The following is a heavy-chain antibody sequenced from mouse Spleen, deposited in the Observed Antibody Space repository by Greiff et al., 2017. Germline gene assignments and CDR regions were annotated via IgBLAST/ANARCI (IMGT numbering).Heavy chain of an antibody. CDR1: GYTFTDYE. CDR2: IDPETGGT. V-gene: IGHV1-15*01. Sequence: VKLMESGAELVRPGASVTLSCKASGYTFTDYEMHWVKQTPVHGLEWIGAIDPETGGTAYNQKFKGKATLTADKSSSTAYMELRSLTSEDSAVYYCTGLYYGNYGFAYWGQGTLVTVSA. CDR3: TGLYYGNYGFAY. D-gene: IGHD2-1*01. J-gene: IGHJ3*01.